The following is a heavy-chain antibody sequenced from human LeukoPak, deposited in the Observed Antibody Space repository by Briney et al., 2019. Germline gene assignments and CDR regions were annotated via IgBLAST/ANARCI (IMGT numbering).Heavy chain of an antibody. CDR3: ARHYYDSSGQIRGFDY. Sequence: GESPKISCKGSRYSFTSYWIGWVRQMPGKGLEWMGIIYPGDSDTRYSPSFQGQVTISADKSISTAYLQWSSLKASDTAMYYCARHYYDSSGQIRGFDYWGQGTLVTVSS. CDR2: IYPGDSDT. D-gene: IGHD3-22*01. CDR1: RYSFTSYW. J-gene: IGHJ4*02. V-gene: IGHV5-51*01.